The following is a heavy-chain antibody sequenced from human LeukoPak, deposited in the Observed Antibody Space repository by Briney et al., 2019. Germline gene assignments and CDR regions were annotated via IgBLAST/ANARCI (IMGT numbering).Heavy chain of an antibody. CDR3: ARDRRYDFWSGYYTAYWYFDL. V-gene: IGHV3-11*04. CDR1: GFTFSDYY. D-gene: IGHD3-3*01. J-gene: IGHJ2*01. CDR2: ISSSSSTI. Sequence: PGGSLRLSCAASGFTFSDYYMSWIRQAPGKGLEWVSYISSSSSTIYYADSVKGRFTISRDNAKNSLYLQMNSLRAEDTAVYYCARDRRYDFWSGYYTAYWYFDLWGRGTLVTVSS.